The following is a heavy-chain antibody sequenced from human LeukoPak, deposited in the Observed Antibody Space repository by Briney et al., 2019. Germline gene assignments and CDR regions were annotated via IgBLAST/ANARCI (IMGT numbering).Heavy chain of an antibody. CDR1: GFTVSTKY. CDR3: ARVIVATNAFDAFDI. V-gene: IGHV3-53*01. J-gene: IGHJ3*02. D-gene: IGHD5-12*01. Sequence: PGGSLRLSCVASGFTVSTKYMSWVRQAPGKGLEWVSIIYSGGSTYYADSVEGRFTISRDNSKNTLDLQMTSLRADDTAVYYCARVIVATNAFDAFDIWGQGTMVTVSS. CDR2: IYSGGST.